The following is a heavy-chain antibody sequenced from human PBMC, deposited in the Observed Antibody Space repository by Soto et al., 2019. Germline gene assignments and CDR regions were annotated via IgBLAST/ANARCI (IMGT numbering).Heavy chain of an antibody. CDR2: VNPHGGST. Sequence: ASVKVSCKAPGDTFTSYYLNWVRQAPGQGLEWMGVVNPHGGSTKYAQKFQGRITMTRDTSRSTVYMELSSLRSDDTAIYYCARSSGGNFGIIIEGSNWFDPWGQGTLVTVS. D-gene: IGHD3-3*01. J-gene: IGHJ5*02. V-gene: IGHV1-46*01. CDR1: GDTFTSYY. CDR3: ARSSGGNFGIIIEGSNWFDP.